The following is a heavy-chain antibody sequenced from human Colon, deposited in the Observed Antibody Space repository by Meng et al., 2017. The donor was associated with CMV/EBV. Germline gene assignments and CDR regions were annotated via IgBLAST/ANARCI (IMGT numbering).Heavy chain of an antibody. CDR3: ARKMVGATLDY. D-gene: IGHD1-26*01. V-gene: IGHV3-74*01. CDR1: GFNFSSHW. Sequence: GESLKISCAGSGFNFSSHWMHWVRQAPGKGLVWVSRINSDGRSIFYADSVKGRFTISRDNAKKTLFLQMHSLRVDDTAVYYCARKMVGATLDYWGQGTLVTVSS. J-gene: IGHJ4*02. CDR2: INSDGRSI.